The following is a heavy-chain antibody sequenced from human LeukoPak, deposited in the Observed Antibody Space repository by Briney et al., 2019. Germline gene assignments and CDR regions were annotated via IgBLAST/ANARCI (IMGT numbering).Heavy chain of an antibody. V-gene: IGHV4-39*01. CDR2: IYYSGST. Sequence: SETLSLTCTVSGGSISSIIYYWGWIRQPPGKGLEWIGTIYYSGSTYYNLSLKSRVTISVDTSRNQFSLKLSSVTAADTAAYYCARHSRSVDYGSGSYTWDYWGQGTLVTVSS. CDR1: GGSISSIIYY. J-gene: IGHJ4*02. CDR3: ARHSRSVDYGSGSYTWDY. D-gene: IGHD3-10*01.